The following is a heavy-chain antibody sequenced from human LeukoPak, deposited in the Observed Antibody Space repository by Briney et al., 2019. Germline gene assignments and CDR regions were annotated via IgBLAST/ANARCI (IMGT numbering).Heavy chain of an antibody. CDR3: ARGGGSSSGDQFDP. Sequence: ASVKVSCKASGYTFTSYDINWVRQATGQGREWMGWMTPNSGNTGYAQKFQGRVTITRNTSISTAYMELSSLRSEDTAVYYCARGGGSSSGDQFDPWGQGTLVTVSS. CDR1: GYTFTSYD. V-gene: IGHV1-8*03. J-gene: IGHJ5*02. D-gene: IGHD1-26*01. CDR2: MTPNSGNT.